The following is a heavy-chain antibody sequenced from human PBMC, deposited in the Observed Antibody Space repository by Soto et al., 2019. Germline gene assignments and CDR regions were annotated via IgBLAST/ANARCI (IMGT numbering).Heavy chain of an antibody. Sequence: EVQLVESGGGLVQPGRSLRLSCAASGFTFDDYAMHWVRQAPGKGLEWVSGISWNSGSIGYADSVKGRFTISRDNAKNSRYLQVTSLRAEDTALYYCAKSSNLVGWFDPWGQGTLVTVSS. D-gene: IGHD2-2*01. J-gene: IGHJ5*02. CDR3: AKSSNLVGWFDP. CDR1: GFTFDDYA. CDR2: ISWNSGSI. V-gene: IGHV3-9*01.